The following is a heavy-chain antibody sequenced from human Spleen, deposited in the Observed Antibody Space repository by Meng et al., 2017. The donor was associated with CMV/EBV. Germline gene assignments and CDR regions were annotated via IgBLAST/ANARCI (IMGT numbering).Heavy chain of an antibody. D-gene: IGHD6-13*01. CDR3: ARRIAAAGTLDTWAYYYYYGMDV. CDR2: IIPIFAKA. J-gene: IGHJ6*02. CDR1: GDTFSNYA. V-gene: IGHV1-69*05. Sequence: SVKVSCKASGDTFSNYAISWVRQAPGQGLEWMGGIIPIFAKANYAQKFQGRVTITTDESTSTAYMELSSLRSEDTAVYYCARRIAAAGTLDTWAYYYYYGMDVWGQGTTVTVSS.